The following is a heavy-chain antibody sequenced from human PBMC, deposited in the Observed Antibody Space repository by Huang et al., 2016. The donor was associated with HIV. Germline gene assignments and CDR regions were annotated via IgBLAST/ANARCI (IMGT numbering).Heavy chain of an antibody. J-gene: IGHJ4*02. V-gene: IGHV3-23*01. CDR2: ITDGINNR. D-gene: IGHD3-3*01. CDR3: AKDADTSGYDVLGPFGS. CDR1: GFTFSSYD. Sequence: EVLLLESGGGLVQPGGSLRLSCLASGFTFSSYDVSWVRQAPGKGVEWVSGITDGINNRYYAHAVKGRFAVSRDDSTNTLYLQMNSLRAEDTAVYYCAKDADTSGYDVLGPFGSWGQGTLVTVSS.